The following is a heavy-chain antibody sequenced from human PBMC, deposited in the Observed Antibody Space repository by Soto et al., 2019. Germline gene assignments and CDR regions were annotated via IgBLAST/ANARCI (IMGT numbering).Heavy chain of an antibody. V-gene: IGHV3-48*01. CDR2: ISGSGTTI. J-gene: IGHJ4*02. CDR1: GFTFSSYS. CDR3: ARDVAVREEY. D-gene: IGHD3-10*01. Sequence: EVQLVESGGGLVQPGGSLRLSCAASGFTFSSYSMNWVRQAPGKGLEWLSFISGSGTTIHYADSVKGRFTISRDNAKNSLYLQMNSLSAEDTAVYYCARDVAVREEYWGQGTLVTVSS.